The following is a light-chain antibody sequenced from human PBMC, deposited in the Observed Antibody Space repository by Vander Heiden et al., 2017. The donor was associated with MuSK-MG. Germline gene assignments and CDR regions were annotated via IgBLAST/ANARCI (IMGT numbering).Light chain of an antibody. Sequence: DIVMPQSPDSLAVSLGERATINCKSSQSVLYSSNNKNYLAWYQQKPGQPPKLLIYWASTRESGVPDRFSGSGSGTDFTLTISSLQAEDVAVYYCQQDDSTPYTFGQGTKLEIK. CDR2: WAS. J-gene: IGKJ2*01. CDR1: QSVLYSSNNKNY. V-gene: IGKV4-1*01. CDR3: QQDDSTPYT.